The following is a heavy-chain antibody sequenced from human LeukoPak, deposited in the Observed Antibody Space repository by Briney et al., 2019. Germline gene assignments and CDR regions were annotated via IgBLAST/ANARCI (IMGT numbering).Heavy chain of an antibody. V-gene: IGHV3-74*01. CDR2: INSDRINT. Sequence: GGSLRLSCAASGFTYSNYWMHWVRQAPGKGLVWVSRINSDRINTSYADSVKGRFTISRDNAKNTLNLQMNSLRAEDTAVYYCARDLGQYYDTSDNWFDPWGQGTLVTVSS. D-gene: IGHD3-22*01. J-gene: IGHJ5*02. CDR3: ARDLGQYYDTSDNWFDP. CDR1: GFTYSNYW.